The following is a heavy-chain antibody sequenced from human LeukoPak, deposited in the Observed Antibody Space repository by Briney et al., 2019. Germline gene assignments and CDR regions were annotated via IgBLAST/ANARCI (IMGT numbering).Heavy chain of an antibody. V-gene: IGHV1-2*02. CDR1: GYTFTGYY. CDR3: ARDGAAAWGRKALDY. CDR2: INPNSGGT. J-gene: IGHJ4*02. Sequence: ASVKVSCKASGYTFTGYYMHWVRQAPGQGLEWMGWINPNSGGTNYAQKFQGRVTMTRDTSISTAYMELRSLRSDDTAVYYCARDGAAAWGRKALDYWGQGTLVTVSS. D-gene: IGHD6-13*01.